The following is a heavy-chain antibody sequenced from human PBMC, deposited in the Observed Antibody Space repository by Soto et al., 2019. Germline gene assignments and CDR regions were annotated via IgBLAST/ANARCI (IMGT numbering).Heavy chain of an antibody. D-gene: IGHD3-10*01. Sequence: QVQLVESGGGVVQPGRSLRLSCAASGFTFSSYAMHWVRQAPGKGLEWGAVISYDGSNKYYADSVKGRFTISRDNSKNTLYLQMNSLRAEDPAVYYCARDLGAGGLDYWGQGTLVTVSS. CDR1: GFTFSSYA. J-gene: IGHJ4*02. V-gene: IGHV3-30-3*01. CDR3: ARDLGAGGLDY. CDR2: ISYDGSNK.